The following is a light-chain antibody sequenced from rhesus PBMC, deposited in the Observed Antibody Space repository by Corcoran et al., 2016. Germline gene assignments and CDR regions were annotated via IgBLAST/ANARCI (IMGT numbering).Light chain of an antibody. CDR3: QHNYGTPWT. CDR2: KAS. J-gene: IGKJ1*01. V-gene: IGKV1-74*01. Sequence: DIQMTQSPSSLSASVGDRVTITCRTSENVNTYLNWYQHKPGKAPNLLIYKASTLESGVPSRFSGRGSGTDYTFTISSLQSEDVATYYCQHNYGTPWTFGQGTKVEIK. CDR1: ENVNTY.